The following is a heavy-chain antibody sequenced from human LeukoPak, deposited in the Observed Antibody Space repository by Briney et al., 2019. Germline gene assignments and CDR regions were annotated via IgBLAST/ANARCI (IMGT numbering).Heavy chain of an antibody. CDR3: AKDRSITTPGDAFDI. V-gene: IGHV3-23*01. J-gene: IGHJ3*02. Sequence: PGGSLRLSCAASRFTFSSYAMSWVRQAPGKGLEWVSGISGSGGSTYHADSVKGRFTISRDNSKNTLYLQMNSLRAEGTAVYYCAKDRSITTPGDAFDIWGQGTMVTVSS. CDR1: RFTFSSYA. CDR2: ISGSGGST. D-gene: IGHD4-11*01.